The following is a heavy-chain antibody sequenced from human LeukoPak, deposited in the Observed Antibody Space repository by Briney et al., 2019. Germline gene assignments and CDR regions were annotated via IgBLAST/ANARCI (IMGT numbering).Heavy chain of an antibody. CDR1: GFTFSSYA. V-gene: IGHV3-23*01. CDR2: ISGSGGST. D-gene: IGHD2-15*01. CDR3: AKDGEDIVVVVAAQGEYFQH. J-gene: IGHJ1*01. Sequence: GGSLRLSCAASGFTFSSYAMSWVRQAPGKGLEWVSAISGSGGSTYYADSVKGRFTISRDNSKNTLYLQMNSLRAEDTAVYYCAKDGEDIVVVVAAQGEYFQHWGQGTLVTVSS.